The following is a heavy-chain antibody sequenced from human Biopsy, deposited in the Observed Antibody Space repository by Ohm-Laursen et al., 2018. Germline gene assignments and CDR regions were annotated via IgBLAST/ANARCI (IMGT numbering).Heavy chain of an antibody. CDR2: ISGTGTT. CDR1: GGSIGGSGDY. CDR3: ARLFRLDDYWNDDPPDGFDV. Sequence: SETLSLTCTVSGGSIGGSGDYWSWIRQPPGKGLEWIGYISGTGTTNYNPSLRGRVAMSVDTSKNQFSLQLTSVTAADTAMFFCARLFRLDDYWNDDPPDGFDVWGQGTMVTVSS. D-gene: IGHD3-3*01. V-gene: IGHV4-61*08. J-gene: IGHJ3*01.